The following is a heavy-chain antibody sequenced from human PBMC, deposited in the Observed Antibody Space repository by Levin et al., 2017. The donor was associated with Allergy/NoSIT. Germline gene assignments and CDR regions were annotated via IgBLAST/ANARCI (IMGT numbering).Heavy chain of an antibody. J-gene: IGHJ4*02. Sequence: RSGGSLRLSCAASGFIVNTNYMAWVRQAPGKGLDWVSLIYGAGITHYADSVKGRFTISRDNSKNTLYLQMNSLTAEDTAVYYCARELSFGDYVLGYWGQGTRVTVSS. CDR3: ARELSFGDYVLGY. CDR1: GFIVNTNY. CDR2: IYGAGIT. V-gene: IGHV3-53*01. D-gene: IGHD4-17*01.